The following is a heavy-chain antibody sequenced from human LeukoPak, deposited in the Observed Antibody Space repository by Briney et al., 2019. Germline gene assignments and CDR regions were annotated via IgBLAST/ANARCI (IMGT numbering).Heavy chain of an antibody. V-gene: IGHV4-4*07. D-gene: IGHD6-13*01. J-gene: IGHJ4*02. CDR2: IYTSGST. Sequence: ASETLSLTCTVSGGSISSYYWSWIRQPAGKGLEWIGRIYTSGSTNYNPSLKSRVTMSVDTSKNQFSLKLSSVTAADTAVYYCARDRMFLAAAGIWGKKDYFDYWGQGTLVTVSS. CDR3: ARDRMFLAAAGIWGKKDYFDY. CDR1: GGSISSYY.